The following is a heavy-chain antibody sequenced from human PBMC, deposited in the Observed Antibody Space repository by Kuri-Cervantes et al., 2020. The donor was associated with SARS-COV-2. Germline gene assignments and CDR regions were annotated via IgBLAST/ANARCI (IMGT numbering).Heavy chain of an antibody. CDR2: INPNSGGT. Sequence: ASVKVSCKASVYTFTGYYMHWVRQAPGQGLEWMGWINPNSGGTNYAQKFQGRVTMTRDTSISPAYMELSRLGSDDTAVYYCARDQDIVVVVAATPGRGAFDIWGQGTMVTVSS. CDR1: VYTFTGYY. D-gene: IGHD2-15*01. J-gene: IGHJ3*02. V-gene: IGHV1-2*02. CDR3: ARDQDIVVVVAATPGRGAFDI.